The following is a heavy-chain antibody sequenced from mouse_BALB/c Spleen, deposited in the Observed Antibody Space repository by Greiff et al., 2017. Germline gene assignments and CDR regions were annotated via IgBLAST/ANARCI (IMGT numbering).Heavy chain of an antibody. D-gene: IGHD2-2*01. Sequence: EVKLMASGGGLVQPGGSLRLSCATSGFTFTDYYMSWVRQPPGKALEWLGFIRNKANGYTTEYSASVKGRFTISRDNSQSILYLQMNTMRAEDSATYYCARDRYGNDEGHYAMDYWGQGTSVTVSA. J-gene: IGHJ4*01. CDR3: ARDRYGNDEGHYAMDY. CDR1: GFTFTDYY. CDR2: IRNKANGYTT. V-gene: IGHV7-3*02.